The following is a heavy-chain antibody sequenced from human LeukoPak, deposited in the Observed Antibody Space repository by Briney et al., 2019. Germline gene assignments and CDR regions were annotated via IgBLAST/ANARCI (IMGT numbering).Heavy chain of an antibody. V-gene: IGHV3-7*01. CDR3: ARELRTFYS. CDR1: GFTFSSYW. CDR2: IKHNGDEL. J-gene: IGHJ4*02. Sequence: GGSLRLSCAASGFTFSSYWMTWVRQAPGKGLEWVANIKHNGDELNYVDSVEDRFTISRDNAKNSLYLHMTSLRAEDTAVYYCARELRTFYSWGQGTLVTVSS. D-gene: IGHD3-16*01.